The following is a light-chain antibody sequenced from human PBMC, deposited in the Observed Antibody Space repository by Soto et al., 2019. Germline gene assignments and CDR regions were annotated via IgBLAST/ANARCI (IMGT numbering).Light chain of an antibody. V-gene: IGLV1-40*01. CDR1: RSNIGAPFD. J-gene: IGLJ1*01. CDR2: GNS. CDR3: QSYDSLSGYV. Sequence: QSVLTQPPSVSGAPGQRVTISCTGSRSNIGAPFDVHWYQQLPGTAPKLLIYGNSDRPSGVPDRFSGSKSGTSASLAITGLQAEDEADYYCQSYDSLSGYVFGTGTKLTVL.